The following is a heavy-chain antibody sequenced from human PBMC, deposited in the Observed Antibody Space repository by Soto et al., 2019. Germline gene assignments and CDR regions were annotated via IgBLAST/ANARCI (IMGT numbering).Heavy chain of an antibody. J-gene: IGHJ4*02. Sequence: PGGSLRLSCAASGFTFSRYAIHWVRQAPGKGLEWVAVISRDGTNKYYVDSVKGRFTISRDNSRNTLYLQMNSLRHEDAAVYYCARSRSGAVADSFDFWGQGTLV. D-gene: IGHD3-10*01. CDR2: ISRDGTNK. V-gene: IGHV3-30*04. CDR1: GFTFSRYA. CDR3: ARSRSGAVADSFDF.